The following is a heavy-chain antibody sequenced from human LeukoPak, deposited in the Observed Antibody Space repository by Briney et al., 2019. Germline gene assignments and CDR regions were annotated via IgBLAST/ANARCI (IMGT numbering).Heavy chain of an antibody. Sequence: PSQTLSLTCTVSGGSISSGDYYWSWIRQPPGKGLEWIGYIYYSGSTYYNPSLKSRVTISVDTSKNQFSLKLSSVTAADTAVYYCARSRLGSACFDYWGQGTLVTVSS. CDR2: IYYSGST. CDR1: GGSISSGDYY. CDR3: ARSRLGSACFDY. J-gene: IGHJ4*02. D-gene: IGHD3-16*01. V-gene: IGHV4-30-4*01.